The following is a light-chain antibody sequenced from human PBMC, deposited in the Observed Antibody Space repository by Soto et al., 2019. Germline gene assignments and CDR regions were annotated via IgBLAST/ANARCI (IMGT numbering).Light chain of an antibody. CDR3: CSYAGGTSVV. CDR1: SSDVGSYNL. Sequence: QSALTQPASVSGSPGQSITISCTGTSSDVGSYNLVYWYQQHPGRAPKLMIYEDIERTSGVSNRFSGSKSGNTASLTISGLQTEDEADYYCCSYAGGTSVVFGGGTKVTVL. J-gene: IGLJ2*01. V-gene: IGLV2-23*01. CDR2: EDI.